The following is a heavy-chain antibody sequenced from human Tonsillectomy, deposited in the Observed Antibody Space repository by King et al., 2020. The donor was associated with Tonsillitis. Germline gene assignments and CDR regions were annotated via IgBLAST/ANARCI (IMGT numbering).Heavy chain of an antibody. D-gene: IGHD4-23*01. J-gene: IGHJ4*02. Sequence: VQLQESGPGLVKPSETLSLTCAVSGGSMRSGGYSWSWIRHPPGKELEWIGYIYYSGTTHYNPSLRGRVSISIDTSKNQFSLRLNSVTAADTAVYYCARGGDYGGTTFDYGGQGTLVTVPS. V-gene: IGHV4-30-4*07. CDR2: IYYSGTT. CDR3: ARGGDYGGTTFDY. CDR1: GGSMRSGGYS.